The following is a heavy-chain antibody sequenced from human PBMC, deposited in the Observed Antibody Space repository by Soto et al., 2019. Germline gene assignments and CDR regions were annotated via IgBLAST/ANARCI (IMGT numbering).Heavy chain of an antibody. J-gene: IGHJ6*01. CDR3: GGQSYYYYGMHV. CDR2: IKSKTDGGTT. V-gene: IGHV3-15*07. Sequence: GGSLRLSCAASGFTFSNAWMNWVRQAPGKGLEWVGRIKSKTDGGTTDYAAPVKGRFTISRDDSKNTLYLQMNSLKTEDTAVYCCGGQSYYYYGMHVWGQGTTVTVSS. D-gene: IGHD2-15*01. CDR1: GFTFSNAW.